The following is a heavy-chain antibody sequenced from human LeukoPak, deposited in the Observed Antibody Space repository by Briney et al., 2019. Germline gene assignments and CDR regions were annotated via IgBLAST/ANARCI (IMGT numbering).Heavy chain of an antibody. J-gene: IGHJ4*02. V-gene: IGHV5-51*01. CDR2: MYPADSDI. D-gene: IGHD6-13*01. CDR1: GYNFPSYW. Sequence: GESLKISCKGSGYNFPSYWIGWVRQMPGKGLEWMGIMYPADSDIRYSPSFQGQVTIPADKSISTAFLQWASLKASDTAMYYCAAAAPNTAGWHYWGQGTLVTVSS. CDR3: AAAAPNTAGWHY.